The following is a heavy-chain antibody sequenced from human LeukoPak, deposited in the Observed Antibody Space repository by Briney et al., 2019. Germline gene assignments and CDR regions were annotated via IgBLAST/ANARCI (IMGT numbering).Heavy chain of an antibody. CDR2: INPNSGGT. CDR3: ARDKGTVTTTNWFDP. V-gene: IGHV1-2*02. Sequence: GASVKVSCKASGYTFTGYYMHWVRQAPGQGLEWMGWINPNSGGTNYAQKFQGRVTMTRDTSISTAYMELSRLRSDDTAVYYCARDKGTVTTTNWFDPWGQGTLVTVSS. D-gene: IGHD4-11*01. J-gene: IGHJ5*02. CDR1: GYTFTGYY.